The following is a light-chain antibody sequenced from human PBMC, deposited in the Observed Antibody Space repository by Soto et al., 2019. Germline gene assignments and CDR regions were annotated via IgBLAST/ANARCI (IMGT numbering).Light chain of an antibody. V-gene: IGKV1-9*01. CDR1: QGMSNY. Sequence: VGDRVTITCRATQGMSNYLAWYQQKPGKAPNLLIYAASTLQSGVPSRFSGSGSGTEFTLTISSLQPEDFATYYCQQLNSYPLTFGQGTRLEIK. J-gene: IGKJ5*01. CDR3: QQLNSYPLT. CDR2: AAS.